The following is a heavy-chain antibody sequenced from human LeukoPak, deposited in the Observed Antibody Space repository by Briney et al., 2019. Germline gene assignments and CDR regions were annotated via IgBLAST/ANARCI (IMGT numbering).Heavy chain of an antibody. Sequence: ASVKVSCKVSGYTLTELSMHWVRQAPGKGLEWMGSFDPEDGETIYAQKFQGRVTMTEDTSTDTAYMELSSLRSEDTAVYYCATGAPSMIVVVYWGQGTLVTVSS. CDR3: ATGAPSMIVVVY. V-gene: IGHV1-24*01. J-gene: IGHJ4*02. D-gene: IGHD3-22*01. CDR1: GYTLTELS. CDR2: FDPEDGET.